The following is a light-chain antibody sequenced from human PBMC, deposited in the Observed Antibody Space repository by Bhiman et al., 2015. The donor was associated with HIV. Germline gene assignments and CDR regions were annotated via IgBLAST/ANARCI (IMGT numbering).Light chain of an antibody. V-gene: IGLV2-14*03. CDR3: SSYAGSTKGYV. Sequence: QSALTQPASVSGSPGQSITISCTGTISDIGGYDYVSWYQQHPGKAPKLMIYDVSDRPSGVSNRFSGSKSGNTASLTVSGLQAEDEADYYCSSYAGSTKGYVFGTGTKVTVL. J-gene: IGLJ1*01. CDR1: ISDIGGYDY. CDR2: DVS.